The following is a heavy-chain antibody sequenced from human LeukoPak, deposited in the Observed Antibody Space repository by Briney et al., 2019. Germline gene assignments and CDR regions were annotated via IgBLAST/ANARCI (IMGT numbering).Heavy chain of an antibody. CDR3: AIAFGELSSPDY. D-gene: IGHD3-10*01. CDR2: ISTYNGNT. CDR1: GYTFTSYG. J-gene: IGHJ4*02. V-gene: IGHV1-18*01. Sequence: ASVKVSCKASGYTFTSYGISWVRQAPGQGLEWMGWISTYNGNTYYVQKLQGRVTMTTDTSTSTAYMEPRSLRSDDTAVYYCAIAFGELSSPDYWGQGTLVTVSS.